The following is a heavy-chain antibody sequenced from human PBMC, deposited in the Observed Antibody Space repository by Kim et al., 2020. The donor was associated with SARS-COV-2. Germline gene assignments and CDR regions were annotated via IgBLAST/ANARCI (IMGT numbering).Heavy chain of an antibody. D-gene: IGHD4-17*01. Sequence: SETLSLTCSVSGASIKNSDSYWGWIRQSPGKGLEWIGSFSYSGTTYYNPSLKSRVTISVDTSKNQFSLKLSSVTAADTAVYYCARRGDSPIYYFDYWGQGTLVTVSS. V-gene: IGHV4-39*01. CDR3: ARRGDSPIYYFDY. CDR1: GASIKNSDSY. J-gene: IGHJ4*02. CDR2: FSYSGTT.